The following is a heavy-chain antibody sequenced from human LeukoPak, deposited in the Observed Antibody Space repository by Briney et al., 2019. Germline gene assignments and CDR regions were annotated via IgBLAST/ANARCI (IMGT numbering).Heavy chain of an antibody. Sequence: PGGSLRLSCAASGFTFSSYSMNWVRQAPGKGLEWVSSISSSSSYIYYADSVKGRFTISRDNAKNSLYLQMNSLRAEDTAVYYCAREVGGSYYDSFDYWGQGTLVTVSS. D-gene: IGHD3-22*01. V-gene: IGHV3-21*01. CDR2: ISSSSSYI. CDR3: AREVGGSYYDSFDY. CDR1: GFTFSSYS. J-gene: IGHJ4*02.